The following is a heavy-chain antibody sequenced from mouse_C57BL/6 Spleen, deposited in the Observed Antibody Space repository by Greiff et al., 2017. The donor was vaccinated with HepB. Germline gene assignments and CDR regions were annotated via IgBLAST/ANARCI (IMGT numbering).Heavy chain of an antibody. J-gene: IGHJ3*01. Sequence: QVQLKQPGAELVMPGASVKLSCKASGYTFTSYWMHWVKQRPGQGLEWIGEIDPSDSYTNYNQKFKGKSTLTVDKSSSTAYMQLSSLTSEDSAVYYCALYYGSSYGAYWGQGTLVTVSA. D-gene: IGHD1-1*01. V-gene: IGHV1-69*01. CDR1: GYTFTSYW. CDR2: IDPSDSYT. CDR3: ALYYGSSYGAY.